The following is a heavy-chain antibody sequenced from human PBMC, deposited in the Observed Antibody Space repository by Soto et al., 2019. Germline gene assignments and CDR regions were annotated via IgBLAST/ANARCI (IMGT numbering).Heavy chain of an antibody. J-gene: IGHJ4*02. Sequence: QVQLVQSGAEVKKPGSSVKVSCKASGGTFSSYTISWVRQAPGQGLEWMGRIIPILGIANSAQKFQGRVTITADKSTSTAYMELSSLRSEDTAVYYCARSASGIAVAGGFDYWGQGTLVTVSS. CDR2: IIPILGIA. V-gene: IGHV1-69*02. CDR1: GGTFSSYT. D-gene: IGHD6-19*01. CDR3: ARSASGIAVAGGFDY.